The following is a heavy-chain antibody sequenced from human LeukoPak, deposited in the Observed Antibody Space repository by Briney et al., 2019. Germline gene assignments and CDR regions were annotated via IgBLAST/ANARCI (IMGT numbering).Heavy chain of an antibody. CDR2: IKQDGSEK. D-gene: IGHD3-10*01. CDR1: GFTFSSYW. Sequence: GGSLRLSCAASGFTFSSYWMSWVRQAPGKGLEWVANIKQDGSEKYYVGSVKGRFTISRDNAKNSLYLQMNSLRAEDTAVYYCARWGFGELWGFDYWGQGTLVTVSS. J-gene: IGHJ4*02. V-gene: IGHV3-7*01. CDR3: ARWGFGELWGFDY.